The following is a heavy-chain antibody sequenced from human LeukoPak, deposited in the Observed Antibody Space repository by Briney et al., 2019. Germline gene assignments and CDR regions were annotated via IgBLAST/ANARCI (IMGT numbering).Heavy chain of an antibody. D-gene: IGHD3-22*01. CDR3: VKGSTMIDYWFDP. Sequence: GGSLRLSCSASGFTFNYYAIDWVRQAPGKRLEFVSAISGDGRGTYYADSVKGRFTISRDNSKNTLYLQMSSLRAEDTAVYYCVKGSTMIDYWFDPWGQGTLVTVSS. V-gene: IGHV3-64D*06. CDR2: ISGDGRGT. CDR1: GFTFNYYA. J-gene: IGHJ5*02.